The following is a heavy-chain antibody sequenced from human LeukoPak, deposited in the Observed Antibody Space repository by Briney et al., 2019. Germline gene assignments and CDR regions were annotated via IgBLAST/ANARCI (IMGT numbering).Heavy chain of an antibody. CDR2: IRSKANSYAT. D-gene: IGHD5-18*01. J-gene: IGHJ4*02. CDR3: TSSPTASVDY. Sequence: PGGSLRLSCAASGFTFSGSAMHWVRQASGKGLEWVGRIRSKANSYATAHAASVKGRFTISRDDSKNTAYLQMNSLKTEDTAVYYCTSSPTASVDYWGQGTLVTVSS. CDR1: GFTFSGSA. V-gene: IGHV3-73*01.